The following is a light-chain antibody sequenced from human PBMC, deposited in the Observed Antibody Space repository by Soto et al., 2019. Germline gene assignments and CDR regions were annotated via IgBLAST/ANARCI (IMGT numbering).Light chain of an antibody. Sequence: DIRMTQSPSTVSCSVGDRVTITFVASQTISSWLAWYQQKPGKAPKLLIYKASTLKSGVPSRFSGSGSGTEFTLTISSLQPDDFATYYCQHYNSYSEAFGQGTKVDIK. CDR2: KAS. J-gene: IGKJ1*01. CDR1: QTISSW. V-gene: IGKV1-5*03. CDR3: QHYNSYSEA.